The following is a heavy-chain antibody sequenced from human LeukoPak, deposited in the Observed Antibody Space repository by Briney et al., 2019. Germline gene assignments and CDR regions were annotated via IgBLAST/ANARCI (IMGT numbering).Heavy chain of an antibody. J-gene: IGHJ4*02. CDR2: IWYDGSNK. V-gene: IGHV3-33*01. D-gene: IGHD2-15*01. CDR3: ARSQEPVVPTSCLD. CDR1: GFTFSSYG. Sequence: GGSLRLSCAASGFTFSSYGMHWVRQAPGKGLEWVAVIWYDGSNKYYADSVKGRFTISRDNSKNTLYLQMNSLRAEDTAVYYCARSQEPVVPTSCLDWGQGTLVTVSS.